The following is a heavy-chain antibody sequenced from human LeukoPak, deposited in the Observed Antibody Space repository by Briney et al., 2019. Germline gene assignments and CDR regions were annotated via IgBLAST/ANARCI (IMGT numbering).Heavy chain of an antibody. CDR2: ISAYNGNT. CDR3: ARYCSGGSCYPAEYFQH. V-gene: IGHV1-18*01. J-gene: IGHJ1*01. Sequence: GASVKVSCKASGGTFSSYAISWVRQAPGQGLEWMGWISAYNGNTNYAQKLQGRVTMTTDTSTSTAYMELRSLRSDDTAVYYCARYCSGGSCYPAEYFQHWGQGTLVTVSS. D-gene: IGHD2-15*01. CDR1: GGTFSSYA.